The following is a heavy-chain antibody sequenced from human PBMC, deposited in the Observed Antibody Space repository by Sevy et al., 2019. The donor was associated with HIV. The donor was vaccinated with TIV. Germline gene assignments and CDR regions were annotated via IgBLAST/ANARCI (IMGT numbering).Heavy chain of an antibody. J-gene: IGHJ6*02. D-gene: IGHD2-8*01. CDR1: GYTFTGYY. CDR2: INPNSGGT. CDR3: ARDQGHCTHGVCYYYYGMDV. Sequence: ATVKVSCKASGYTFTGYYMHWVRQAPRQGLEWMGWINPNSGGTNYPQKFQGRVTMIRDTSISTAYMELSRLRSDDTAVYYCARDQGHCTHGVCYYYYGMDVWGQGTTVTVSS. V-gene: IGHV1-2*02.